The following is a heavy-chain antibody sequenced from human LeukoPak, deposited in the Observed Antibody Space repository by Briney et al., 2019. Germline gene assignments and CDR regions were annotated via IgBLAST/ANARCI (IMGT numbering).Heavy chain of an antibody. CDR1: GYTFTGYY. Sequence: ASVKVSCKASGYTFTGYYMHWVRQAPGQGLEWMGWINPNSGGTNYAQKFQGRVTMTRDTSISTAYMELSRLRSDDTAVYYCARSLRITIFGVVIRPYHFDYWGQGTLVTVSS. CDR3: ARSLRITIFGVVIRPYHFDY. J-gene: IGHJ4*02. CDR2: INPNSGGT. D-gene: IGHD3-3*01. V-gene: IGHV1-2*02.